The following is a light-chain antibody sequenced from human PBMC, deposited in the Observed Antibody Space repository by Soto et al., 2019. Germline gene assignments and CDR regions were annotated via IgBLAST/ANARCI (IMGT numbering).Light chain of an antibody. Sequence: DIQLTQSPSFLSASVGDRVTITCRASQGISSSLASYQQKAGKAPKLLIYAASTLQSGVPSRFSGSGSGTEFTLTISSLQPEDFATYDCQQLNSYPYTCGQGTKLEIK. V-gene: IGKV1-9*01. CDR2: AAS. CDR1: QGISSS. J-gene: IGKJ2*01. CDR3: QQLNSYPYT.